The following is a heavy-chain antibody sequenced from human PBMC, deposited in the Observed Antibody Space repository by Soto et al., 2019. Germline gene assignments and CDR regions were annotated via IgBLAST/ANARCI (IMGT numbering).Heavy chain of an antibody. D-gene: IGHD3-10*02. CDR1: GFTVSSSH. CDR2: IYSGGNS. J-gene: IGHJ5*02. V-gene: IGHV3-53*01. CDR3: AKDQLYIRGVIHNWFDP. Sequence: GGSLRLSCTTSGFTVSSSHMSWVHQAPGKGLDWVSVIYSGGNSYYAVSVQGRFTISRDNSKNTVYLQMNSLRGEDTAIYYCAKDQLYIRGVIHNWFDPWGQGTLVTVSS.